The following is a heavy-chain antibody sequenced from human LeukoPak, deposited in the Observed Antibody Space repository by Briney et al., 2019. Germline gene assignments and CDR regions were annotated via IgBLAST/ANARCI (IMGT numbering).Heavy chain of an antibody. CDR3: ASGPVGVATITDGMDV. V-gene: IGHV3-66*01. CDR1: GFTFSSYW. CDR2: IYSGGST. J-gene: IGHJ6*02. D-gene: IGHD5-12*01. Sequence: PGGSLRLSCAASGFTFSSYWMSWVRQAPGKGLEWVSVIYSGGSTYYADSVKGRFTISRDNSKNTLYLQMNSLRAEDTAVYYCASGPVGVATITDGMDVWGQGTTVTVSS.